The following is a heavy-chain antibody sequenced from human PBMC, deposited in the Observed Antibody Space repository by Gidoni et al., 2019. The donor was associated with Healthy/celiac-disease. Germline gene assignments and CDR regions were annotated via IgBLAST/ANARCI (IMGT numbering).Heavy chain of an antibody. CDR2: INAGNGNT. J-gene: IGHJ4*02. D-gene: IGHD1-7*01. CDR1: GYTFTSYA. Sequence: QVQLVQSGAEVKKPGASVKVSCKASGYTFTSYAMHWVRQAPGQRLEWMGWINAGNGNTKYSQKFQGRVTITRDTSASTAYMERSSLRSEDTAVYYCARGSRFLDWNYGGPDYWGQGTLVTVSS. CDR3: ARGSRFLDWNYGGPDY. V-gene: IGHV1-3*01.